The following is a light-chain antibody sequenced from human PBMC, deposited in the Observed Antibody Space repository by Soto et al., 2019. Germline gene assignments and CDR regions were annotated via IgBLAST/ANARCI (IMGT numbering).Light chain of an antibody. CDR2: GAS. J-gene: IGKJ5*01. CDR3: QQYGSSPPIT. Sequence: EIVWTQSPGTLSLSPGERATLSCRASPSLSNNIYLAWYQQKPGQAHRLLIYGASSRATGIPDRFSGSGSGTDFTLTISRLEPEDFAVYYCQQYGSSPPITFGQGTKLEIK. CDR1: PSLSNNIY. V-gene: IGKV3-20*01.